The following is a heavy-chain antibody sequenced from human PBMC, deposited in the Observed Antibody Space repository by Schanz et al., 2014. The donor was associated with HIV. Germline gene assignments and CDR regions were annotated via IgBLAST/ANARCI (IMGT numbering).Heavy chain of an antibody. CDR1: GGSISSDH. Sequence: QVQLQESGPGLVEPSETLSLTCSVSGGSISSDHWAWIRQPAGKGLEWLGYIYYSGVTYYNPSLRSRITMSIDTSKNQFSLKLSFVTAADTGVYYCARGSGLDYWGQGTQVTVSS. CDR2: IYYSGVT. J-gene: IGHJ4*02. CDR3: ARGSGLDY. D-gene: IGHD1-1*01. V-gene: IGHV4-59*06.